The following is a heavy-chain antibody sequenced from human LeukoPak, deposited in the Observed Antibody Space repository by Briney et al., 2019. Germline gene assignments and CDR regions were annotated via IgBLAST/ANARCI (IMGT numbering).Heavy chain of an antibody. V-gene: IGHV3-30*18. Sequence: PGGSLRLSCAATGFTFSSYGMHWVRQAPGKGLEWVAVISYDGSNKYYADSVKGRFTISRDNSKNTLYLQMNSLRAEDTAVYYCAKDDYYGSGSYYYYYYGMDVWGKGTTVTVSS. CDR1: GFTFSSYG. D-gene: IGHD3-10*01. CDR3: AKDDYYGSGSYYYYYYGMDV. CDR2: ISYDGSNK. J-gene: IGHJ6*04.